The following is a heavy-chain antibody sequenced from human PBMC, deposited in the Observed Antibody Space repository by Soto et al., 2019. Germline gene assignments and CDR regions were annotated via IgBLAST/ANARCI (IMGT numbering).Heavy chain of an antibody. CDR1: CGSFSGYY. J-gene: IGHJ4*02. CDR2: INHSGST. CDR3: ASATSFSGHNAY. Sequence: PSETLSLTCDVYCGSFSGYYWSWIRQPPGKGLEWIGEINHSGSTNYNPSLKSRVTISVDTSKNQFSLKLRSVTPADTAVDDGASATSFSGHNAYWGQGTLVTVSS. V-gene: IGHV4-34*01.